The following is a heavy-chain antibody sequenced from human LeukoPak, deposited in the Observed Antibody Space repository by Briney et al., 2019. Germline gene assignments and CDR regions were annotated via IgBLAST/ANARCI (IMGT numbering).Heavy chain of an antibody. CDR2: IIPIFGTA. Sequence: SVKVSFKASGGTFSSYAISWVRQAPGQGIEWMGGIIPIFGTANYAQKFQGRVTITTDESTSTAYMVLSSLRSEDTAVYYCGLSQSGYSFDYWGQGTVVTVSS. J-gene: IGHJ4*02. CDR1: GGTFSSYA. CDR3: GLSQSGYSFDY. D-gene: IGHD3-3*01. V-gene: IGHV1-69*05.